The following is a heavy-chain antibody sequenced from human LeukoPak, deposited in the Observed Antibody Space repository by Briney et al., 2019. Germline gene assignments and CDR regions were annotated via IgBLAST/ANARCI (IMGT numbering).Heavy chain of an antibody. V-gene: IGHV3-53*01. CDR1: GFTVSSNY. CDR2: IYTGGST. J-gene: IGHJ4*02. CDR3: ARDLFI. Sequence: GGSPRLSCAASGFTVSSNYMNWVRQAPGKGLEWVSVIYTGGSTYYADSVKGRFTISRDNSKNTVYLQMNSLRAEDTAVYYCARDLFIWGQGTLVTVSS.